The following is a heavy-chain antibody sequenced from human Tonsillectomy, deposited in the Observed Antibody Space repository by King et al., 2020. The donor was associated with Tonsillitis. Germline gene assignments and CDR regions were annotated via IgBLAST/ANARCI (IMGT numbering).Heavy chain of an antibody. V-gene: IGHV3-30*02. D-gene: IGHD1-26*01. Sequence: HGQLVQSGGGVVQPGRSLRLSCAASGFTFSSYGMHWVRXXPGKGLXXVAXXXXXGXXXXXXXSVXGRFTISRXNSKNTLYLQMNSLRAEDTAVYYCAKDGSGSYSPPNLDYWGQGTLVTVSS. CDR2: XXXXGXXX. CDR1: GFTFSSYG. J-gene: IGHJ4*02. CDR3: AKDGSGSYSPPNLDY.